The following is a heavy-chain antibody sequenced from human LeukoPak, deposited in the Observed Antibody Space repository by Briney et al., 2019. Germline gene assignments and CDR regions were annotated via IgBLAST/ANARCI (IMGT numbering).Heavy chain of an antibody. CDR1: GYTFTSYY. J-gene: IGHJ3*02. Sequence: PSVKVSYKASGYTFTSYYMHWVRQAPGQGLEWMGIINPRCGITSYPQKFQGRVTMTSDTYTSTVYMELSSLRSEDTAVYYCARASIVGATDAFDIWGQGTMVTVSS. V-gene: IGHV1-46*01. CDR3: ARASIVGATDAFDI. CDR2: INPRCGIT. D-gene: IGHD1-26*01.